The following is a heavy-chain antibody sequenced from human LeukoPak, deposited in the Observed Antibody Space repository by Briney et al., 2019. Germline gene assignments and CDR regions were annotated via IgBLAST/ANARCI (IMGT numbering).Heavy chain of an antibody. Sequence: GASVKVSCKASGYTFTGYYMHWVRQAPGQGLEWMGWINPNSGGTNYAQKFQGRVTMTRDTSISTAYMELSRLRSDDTAVYYCARGYQLPHYYYYMDVWGKGTTVTVSS. CDR3: ARGYQLPHYYYYMDV. CDR2: INPNSGGT. D-gene: IGHD2-2*01. V-gene: IGHV1-2*02. J-gene: IGHJ6*03. CDR1: GYTFTGYY.